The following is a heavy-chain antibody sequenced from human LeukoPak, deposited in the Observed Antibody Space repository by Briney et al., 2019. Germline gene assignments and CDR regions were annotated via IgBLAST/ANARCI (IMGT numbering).Heavy chain of an antibody. V-gene: IGHV3-66*01. CDR1: GFTVSSNY. CDR2: IYSGGST. J-gene: IGHJ4*02. CDR3: AREFTFGGVMDFDY. D-gene: IGHD3-16*01. Sequence: QTGGSLRLSCAASGFTVSSNYMSWVRQAPGKGLEWVSVIYSGGSTYYADSVKGRFTISRDNSKNTLYLQMNSLRAEDTAVYYCAREFTFGGVMDFDYWGQGTLVTVSS.